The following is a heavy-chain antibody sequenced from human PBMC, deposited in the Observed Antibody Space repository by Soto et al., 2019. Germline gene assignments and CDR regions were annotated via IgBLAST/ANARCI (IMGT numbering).Heavy chain of an antibody. J-gene: IGHJ4*02. Sequence: QVQLVQSGAEVKKPGASVKVSCKVSGYTLTELSMHWVRQAPGKGLEWMGGFDPEDGETLYAQKFQGRVTLTEDTSTDTAYMELSSLRSADTTVYYCATARRDIVVVTAILIFDYWGQGTLVTVSS. V-gene: IGHV1-24*01. CDR2: FDPEDGET. CDR1: GYTLTELS. CDR3: ATARRDIVVVTAILIFDY. D-gene: IGHD2-21*02.